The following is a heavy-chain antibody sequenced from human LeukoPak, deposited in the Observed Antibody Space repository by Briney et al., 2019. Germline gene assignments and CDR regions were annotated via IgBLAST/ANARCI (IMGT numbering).Heavy chain of an antibody. CDR2: IKEDGGEK. Sequence: PGGSLRLSCAASGFTFSSYWMSWVRQAPGKGLEWVASIKEDGGEKYYVDSVKGRFTISRDNAKNSLYLQMNSLRAEDTAVYYCARDWGDGFDIWGQGTMVTVSS. D-gene: IGHD3-16*01. V-gene: IGHV3-7*01. CDR3: ARDWGDGFDI. J-gene: IGHJ3*02. CDR1: GFTFSSYW.